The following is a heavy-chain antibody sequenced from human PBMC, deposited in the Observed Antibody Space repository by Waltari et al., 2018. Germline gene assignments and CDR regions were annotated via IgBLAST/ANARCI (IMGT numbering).Heavy chain of an antibody. CDR2: IKTNTGNP. CDR1: GYTFTSYA. CDR3: AREYRVVVVPAAIEVGHGWFDP. J-gene: IGHJ5*02. D-gene: IGHD2-2*01. Sequence: QVQLVQSGSELKKPGASVKVSCKASGYTFTSYAMNWVRQAPGQGLEWMGWIKTNTGNPTYAKGFTGRFVFSLDTSVSTAYLQISSLKAEDTAVDYGAREYRVVVVPAAIEVGHGWFDPWGQGTLVTVSS. V-gene: IGHV7-4-1*02.